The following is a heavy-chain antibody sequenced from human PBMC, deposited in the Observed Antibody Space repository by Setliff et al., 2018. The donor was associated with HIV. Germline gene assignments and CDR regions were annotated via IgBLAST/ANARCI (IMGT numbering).Heavy chain of an antibody. Sequence: SETLSLTCAVSGGSISSYYWSWIRQPPGKGLEWIGYIYYSGSTNYNPSLKSRVTISVDTSKNQFSLKLSSVKGRFSISRDNAKNSTSLQMKGLRDDDTAIYYCARGWQWKIPFDFWGQGVLVTVSS. CDR2: IYYSGST. CDR3: AKNSTSLQMKGLRDDDTAIYYCARGWQWKIPFDF. CDR1: GGSISSYY. J-gene: IGHJ5*01. D-gene: IGHD2-21*01. V-gene: IGHV4-59*01.